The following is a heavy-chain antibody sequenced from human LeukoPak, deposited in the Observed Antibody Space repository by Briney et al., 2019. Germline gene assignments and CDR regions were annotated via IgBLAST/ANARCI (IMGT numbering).Heavy chain of an antibody. CDR1: GGSISSYY. CDR2: IYHSGST. Sequence: SSETLSLTCTVSGGSISSYYWSWIRQPPGKGLEWIGYIYHSGSTNYNPSLKSRVTISVDTSKNQFSLKLSSVTAADTAVYYCARGDRYSSSWYDYYYYMDVWGKGTTVTISS. CDR3: ARGDRYSSSWYDYYYYMDV. J-gene: IGHJ6*03. D-gene: IGHD6-13*01. V-gene: IGHV4-59*01.